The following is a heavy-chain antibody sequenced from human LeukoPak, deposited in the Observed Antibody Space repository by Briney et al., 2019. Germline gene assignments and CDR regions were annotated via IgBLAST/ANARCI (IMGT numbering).Heavy chain of an antibody. CDR2: INPSGGST. D-gene: IGHD5-24*01. CDR3: ARGRWLQPDY. CDR1: GYTFTSYY. J-gene: IGHJ4*02. V-gene: IGHV1-46*01. Sequence: GASVTVSCTASGYTFTSYYMLWVRQAPGQGLEWMGIINPSGGSTSYAQKFQGRVTMTRDTSASTAYMELSSLRSEDTAVYYCARGRWLQPDYWGQGTLVTVSS.